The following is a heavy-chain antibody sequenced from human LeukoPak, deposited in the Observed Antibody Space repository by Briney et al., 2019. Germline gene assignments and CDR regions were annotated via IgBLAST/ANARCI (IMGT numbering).Heavy chain of an antibody. V-gene: IGHV3-33*01. D-gene: IGHD2-15*01. Sequence: GGSLRLSCAASGFTFSHYGMHWVGQAPGMGLEWVAVIWFHGGEIHYPDSVKGRFTISRDNSKSTLYLQMDNLRADDTAVYYCVRGSGGNGYGYWGDYWGQGTLVTVSP. CDR3: VRGSGGNGYGYWGDY. J-gene: IGHJ4*02. CDR2: IWFHGGEI. CDR1: GFTFSHYG.